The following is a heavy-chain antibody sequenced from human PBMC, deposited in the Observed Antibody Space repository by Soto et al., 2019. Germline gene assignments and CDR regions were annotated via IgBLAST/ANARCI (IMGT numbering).Heavy chain of an antibody. CDR3: ARGLNPFWSGYAKDV. J-gene: IGHJ6*04. V-gene: IGHV1-8*01. Sequence: ASVKVSCKASGYTFTSYDINWVRQATGQGLGWMGWMNPNSGNTGYAQKFQGRVTMTRNTSISTAYMELSSLRSEDTAVYYCARGLNPFWSGYAKDVWGKGTTVTVSS. D-gene: IGHD3-3*01. CDR2: MNPNSGNT. CDR1: GYTFTSYD.